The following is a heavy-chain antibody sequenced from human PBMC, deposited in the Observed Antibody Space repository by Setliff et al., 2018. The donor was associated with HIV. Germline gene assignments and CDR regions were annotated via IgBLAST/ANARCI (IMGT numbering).Heavy chain of an antibody. V-gene: IGHV1-46*03. CDR2: IFPMSGSV. J-gene: IGHJ2*01. CDR1: GYTFTDYY. CDR3: ARDDQYYDMGSIIFDYYFDL. Sequence: ASVKVSCKASGYTFTDYYMHWVKQAPGKGLEWMGGIFPMSGSVRIAPRFQGKLAITADESTYTVDMELNSLTSEDTAVYYCARDDQYYDMGSIIFDYYFDLWGQGTLVTVSS. D-gene: IGHD3-16*01.